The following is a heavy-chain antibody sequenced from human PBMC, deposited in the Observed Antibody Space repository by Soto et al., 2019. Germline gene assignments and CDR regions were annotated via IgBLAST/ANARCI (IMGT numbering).Heavy chain of an antibody. CDR1: GGSFSDYH. Sequence: LSLTCAVYGGSFSDYHWTWTRQPPGMGLEWIGEINHSGSTHYNPSLESRVTISVDTSKNQFSLKLSSVTAADTAVYYCARGDSSGYSYGYSLDYWGQGTLVTVSS. V-gene: IGHV4-34*01. CDR2: INHSGST. J-gene: IGHJ4*02. D-gene: IGHD5-18*01. CDR3: ARGDSSGYSYGYSLDY.